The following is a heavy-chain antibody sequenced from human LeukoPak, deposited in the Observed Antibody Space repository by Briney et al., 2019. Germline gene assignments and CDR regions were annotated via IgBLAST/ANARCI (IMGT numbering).Heavy chain of an antibody. CDR3: ARVIAVVRGGGLSYHYAMDV. D-gene: IGHD3-10*01. V-gene: IGHV3-48*02. Sequence: GGSLRLSCAASGFTFISCSMTWVRQAPGKGLEWVSYINSGSSTMYYADSVKGRFTISRDNGKTSLYLQMNSPRDEDTAVYYCARVIAVVRGGGLSYHYAMDVWGQGTTVTVSS. CDR1: GFTFISCS. CDR2: INSGSSTM. J-gene: IGHJ6*02.